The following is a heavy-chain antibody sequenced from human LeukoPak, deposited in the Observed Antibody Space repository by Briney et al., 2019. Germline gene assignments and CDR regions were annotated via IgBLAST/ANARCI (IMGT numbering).Heavy chain of an antibody. CDR3: AKVLNYYGSGSYTLDY. CDR1: GFTFSSYA. Sequence: GGSLRLSCAASGFTFSSYAMSWVRQAPGKGLEGVSAIRGRGGSTYYADSVKGRFTISRENSNNTLYLQMNSLRAEDSAVYYCAKVLNYYGSGSYTLDYWGQGTLVTVSS. J-gene: IGHJ4*02. D-gene: IGHD3-10*01. V-gene: IGHV3-23*01. CDR2: IRGRGGST.